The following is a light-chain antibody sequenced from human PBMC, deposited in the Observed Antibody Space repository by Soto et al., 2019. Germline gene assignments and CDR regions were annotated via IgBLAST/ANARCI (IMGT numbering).Light chain of an antibody. CDR1: SRDIGGYNY. V-gene: IGLV2-14*01. CDR3: CSYKITSTPFV. J-gene: IGLJ1*01. CDR2: EVT. Sequence: QSPLTEPASVSGSPGQSITISCTGTSRDIGGYNYVSWYQQHPGKAPKLVISEVTNRPSGVSNRFSGSKSGNTASLTISGLQTEDEADYYCCSYKITSTPFVFGTGTKVTVL.